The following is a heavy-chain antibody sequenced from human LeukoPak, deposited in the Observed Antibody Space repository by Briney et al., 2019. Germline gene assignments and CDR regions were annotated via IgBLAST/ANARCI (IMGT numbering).Heavy chain of an antibody. V-gene: IGHV3-33*01. Sequence: PGGSLRLSCAASGFTFSSYGMHWVRQAPGKGLEWVAVISYEGSNKYYADSVKGRFTFSRDISKNTLYLYLQMDSLRAEDTAVYYCAREGYYATIDYWGQGTLVTVSS. CDR1: GFTFSSYG. CDR2: ISYEGSNK. D-gene: IGHD3-10*01. J-gene: IGHJ4*02. CDR3: AREGYYATIDY.